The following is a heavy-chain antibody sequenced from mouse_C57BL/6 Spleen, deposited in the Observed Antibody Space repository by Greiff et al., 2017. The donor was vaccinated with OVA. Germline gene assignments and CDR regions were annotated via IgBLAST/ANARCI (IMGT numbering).Heavy chain of an antibody. CDR3: ARGVSLYAMDY. V-gene: IGHV5-4*03. Sequence: EVKLMESGGGLVKPGGSLKLSCAASGFTFSSYAMSWVRQTPEKRLEWVATISDGGSYTYYPDNVKGRFTISRDNAKNNLYLQMSHLKSEDTAMYYCARGVSLYAMDYWGQGTSVTVSS. CDR1: GFTFSSYA. J-gene: IGHJ4*01. CDR2: ISDGGSYT.